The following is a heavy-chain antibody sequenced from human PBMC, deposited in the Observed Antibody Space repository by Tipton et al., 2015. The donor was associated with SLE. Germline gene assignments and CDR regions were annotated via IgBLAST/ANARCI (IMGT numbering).Heavy chain of an antibody. V-gene: IGHV4-4*07. Sequence: TLSLTCTVSGDSLIGSHWTWIRQPAGKGLEWIGRISNGGSTNYNPSLKRRLSMSVDTSKNQMSLKLNSVTAADTAVYYCARTNRGCFDYWGQGTLVTVSS. D-gene: IGHD2-8*01. J-gene: IGHJ4*02. CDR2: ISNGGST. CDR3: ARTNRGCFDY. CDR1: GDSLIGSH.